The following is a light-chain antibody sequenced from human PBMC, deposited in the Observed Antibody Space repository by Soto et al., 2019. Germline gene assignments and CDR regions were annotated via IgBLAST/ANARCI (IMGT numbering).Light chain of an antibody. CDR1: QSVSSN. CDR2: GAS. CDR3: QHYNHLPQT. V-gene: IGKV3-15*01. Sequence: EIVMTQSPATLSVSPGERATLSCRASQSVSSNLAWYQQKPGQPPRLLIFGASTRATGIPARFSGSRSGTEFTLTISSLQSEDFAVYYCQHYNHLPQTFGQGTNVEIK. J-gene: IGKJ1*01.